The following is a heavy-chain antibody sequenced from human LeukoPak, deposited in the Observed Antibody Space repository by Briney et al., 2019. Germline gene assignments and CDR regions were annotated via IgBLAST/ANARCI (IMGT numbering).Heavy chain of an antibody. Sequence: ASVKVSCKASGYTFTSYAMHWVRQAPGQRLEWMGWINAGNGNTKYSQKFQGRVTITRDTSASTAYMELSSLRSEDTAVYYCATDSNFWSGYYPDWGQGTLVTVSS. CDR2: INAGNGNT. CDR1: GYTFTSYA. V-gene: IGHV1-3*01. CDR3: ATDSNFWSGYYPD. J-gene: IGHJ4*02. D-gene: IGHD3-3*01.